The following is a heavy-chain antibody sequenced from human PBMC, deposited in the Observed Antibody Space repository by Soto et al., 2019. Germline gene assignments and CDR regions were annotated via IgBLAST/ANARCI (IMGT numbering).Heavy chain of an antibody. Sequence: SETLSLTCTVSGGSISSSSYYWGWIRQPPGKGLEWIGSIYYSGSTYYNPSLKSRVTISVDTSKNQFSLKLSSVTAADTAVYYCARHGLVATAPNWFDPWGQGTLVTVSS. CDR3: ARHGLVATAPNWFDP. CDR1: GGSISSSSYY. V-gene: IGHV4-39*01. D-gene: IGHD5-12*01. J-gene: IGHJ5*02. CDR2: IYYSGST.